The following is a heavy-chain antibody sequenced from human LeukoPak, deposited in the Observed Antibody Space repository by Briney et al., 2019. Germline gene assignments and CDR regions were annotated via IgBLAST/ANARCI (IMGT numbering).Heavy chain of an antibody. CDR2: IYYSGST. CDR1: GGSISNHY. V-gene: IGHV4-59*08. D-gene: IGHD3-10*01. CDR3: ARRSFTMARGVIQHDNWFDP. Sequence: PSETLSLTCTVSGGSISNHYWSWIRQPPGKGLEWIGYIYYSGSTYYNPSLKSRVTISLDTSKNQFSMKLSSVTAADTAVYFCARRSFTMARGVIQHDNWFDPWGQGTVVTVSS. J-gene: IGHJ5*02.